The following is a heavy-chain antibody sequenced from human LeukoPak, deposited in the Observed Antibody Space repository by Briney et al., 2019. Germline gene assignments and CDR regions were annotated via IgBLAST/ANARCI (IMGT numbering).Heavy chain of an antibody. CDR3: ARERPDAVLERLHHWFDP. J-gene: IGHJ5*02. CDR2: MIPILRTP. CDR1: GGTFNTFA. V-gene: IGHV1-69*05. Sequence: ASVKVSCKSSGGTFNTFASSWVRQAPGQGLTWLGGMIPILRTPNYAQNFHGRVTITTHESPSRAYLELSGLTSEDTEVYYCARERPDAVLERLHHWFDPWGQGTVVIVSS. D-gene: IGHD3-3*02.